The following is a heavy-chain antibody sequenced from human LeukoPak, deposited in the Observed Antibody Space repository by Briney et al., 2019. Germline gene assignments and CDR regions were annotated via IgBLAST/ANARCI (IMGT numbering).Heavy chain of an antibody. D-gene: IGHD2-2*01. V-gene: IGHV4-30-4*08. CDR3: ARDWGYCSSTNCYQRYYMDV. Sequence: SSQTLSLTCTVSGGSISSGDYYWSWIRQPPGKGLEWIGYISYSGSTYYNPSLKSRVTISLDTSKNQFSLKLRSVTAADTAVYYCARDWGYCSSTNCYQRYYMDVWGKGTTVTVSS. CDR1: GGSISSGDYY. CDR2: ISYSGST. J-gene: IGHJ6*03.